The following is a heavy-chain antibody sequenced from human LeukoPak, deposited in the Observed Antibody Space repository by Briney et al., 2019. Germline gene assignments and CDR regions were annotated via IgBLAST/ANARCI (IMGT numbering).Heavy chain of an antibody. J-gene: IGHJ6*02. Sequence: SVRVSCKASGGTFSSYAISWVRQAPGQGLEWMGGIIPIFGTANYAQKFLGRVTITADESTSTAYMELSSLRSEDTAVYYCAILESVDTAMADVDPDVWGQGTTVTVSS. V-gene: IGHV1-69*13. CDR3: AILESVDTAMADVDPDV. CDR2: IIPIFGTA. D-gene: IGHD5-18*01. CDR1: GGTFSSYA.